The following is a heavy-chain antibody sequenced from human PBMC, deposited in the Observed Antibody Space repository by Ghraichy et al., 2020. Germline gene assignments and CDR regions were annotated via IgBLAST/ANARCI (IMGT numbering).Heavy chain of an antibody. CDR3: SDLWPGY. CDR1: GFTFSNSW. Sequence: GGSLRLSCAASGFTFSNSWMNWVRQAPGKGLEWVANIKPDGSEKYYVDSAKGRFTISRDNAKKSLYLQMNSLRAEDTAVYYCSDLWPGYWGQGTLVTVSA. D-gene: IGHD3-10*01. V-gene: IGHV3-7*01. J-gene: IGHJ4*02. CDR2: IKPDGSEK.